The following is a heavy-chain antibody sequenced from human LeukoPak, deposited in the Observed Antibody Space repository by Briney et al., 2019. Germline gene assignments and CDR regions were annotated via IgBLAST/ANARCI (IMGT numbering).Heavy chain of an antibody. CDR2: ISSSSSYI. J-gene: IGHJ4*02. D-gene: IGHD6-19*01. V-gene: IGHV3-21*01. CDR3: ARTRGYTSGWYSSYFDY. Sequence: PGGSLRLSCAASGFTFSSYSMNWVRQAPGKGLEWVSSISSSSSYIYYADSVKGRFTISRDNAKNSLYLQMNSLRAEDTAVYYCARTRGYTSGWYSSYFDYWGQGTLVTVSS. CDR1: GFTFSSYS.